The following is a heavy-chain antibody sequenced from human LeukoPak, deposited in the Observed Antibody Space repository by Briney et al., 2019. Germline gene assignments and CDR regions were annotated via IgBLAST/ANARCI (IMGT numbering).Heavy chain of an antibody. CDR3: TTDRAITTRSLFDF. D-gene: IGHD1-1*01. J-gene: IGHJ4*02. CDR2: IKSKTDGGTV. CDR1: GFAFSDAW. Sequence: PGGSLRLSCAASGFAFSDAWMSWVRQAPGKGLEWVARIKSKTDGGTVDYAAPVRGRFSISRDDSKKTVYLQVNFLKADDTAIYYCTTDRAITTRSLFDFWGQGTLVTVSS. V-gene: IGHV3-15*01.